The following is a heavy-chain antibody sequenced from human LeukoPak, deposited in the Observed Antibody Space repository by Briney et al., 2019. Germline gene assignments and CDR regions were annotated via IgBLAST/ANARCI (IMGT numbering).Heavy chain of an antibody. V-gene: IGHV1-69*05. Sequence: SVKASCKASGGTFSSYAISWVRQAPGQGLEWMGGIIPIFGTANYAQKFQGRVTLTRDMSTSTDYLELSSLRSEDTAVYYCARDNSVRDEAWWFNPWGQGTLVTVSS. D-gene: IGHD5-24*01. CDR1: GGTFSSYA. CDR3: ARDNSVRDEAWWFNP. CDR2: IIPIFGTA. J-gene: IGHJ5*02.